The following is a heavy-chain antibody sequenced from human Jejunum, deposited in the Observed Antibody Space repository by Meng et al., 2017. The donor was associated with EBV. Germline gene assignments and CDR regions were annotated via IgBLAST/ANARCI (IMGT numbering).Heavy chain of an antibody. CDR1: GFTFSGFW. V-gene: IGHV3-74*01. J-gene: IGHJ4*02. CDR3: AKDRNYYIDY. Sequence: ELWWVASGGGLIQPGGSLGLSWAASGFTFSGFWMYWVRQVPGKGLVWISRINGDGSRTTYADSVKDRFTISRDNAKNTLYLQMNSLRAEDTAVYYCAKDRNYYIDYWGQGTLVPSPQ. CDR2: INGDGSRT.